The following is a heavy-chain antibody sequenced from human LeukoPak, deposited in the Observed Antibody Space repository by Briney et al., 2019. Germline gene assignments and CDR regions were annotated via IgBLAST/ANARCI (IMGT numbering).Heavy chain of an antibody. CDR2: ISGSGGST. V-gene: IGHV3-23*01. J-gene: IGHJ6*03. CDR1: GFTFSSYG. CDR3: AKDYYGSGSYYKVHYYYMDV. Sequence: GGSLRLSCAASGFTFSSYGMSWVRQAPGKGLEWVSAISGSGGSTYYADSVKGRFTISRDNSKNTLYLQMNSLRAEDTAVYYCAKDYYGSGSYYKVHYYYMDVWGKGTTVTISS. D-gene: IGHD3-10*01.